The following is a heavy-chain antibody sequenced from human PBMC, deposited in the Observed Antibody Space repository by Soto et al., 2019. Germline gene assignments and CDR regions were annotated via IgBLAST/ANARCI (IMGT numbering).Heavy chain of an antibody. D-gene: IGHD2-15*01. CDR2: ISSDGSAR. V-gene: IGHV3-48*03. Sequence: GSLRLSCEASGFLFSTYEMNWVRQSPGRGLEWVAYISSDGSARHYADSVRGRFTVSRDNARNSLDLQMNSLRAEDTATYFCARDLLVVVSATVRYYYGMDVWGQGTTVTVSS. CDR3: ARDLLVVVSATVRYYYGMDV. J-gene: IGHJ6*02. CDR1: GFLFSTYE.